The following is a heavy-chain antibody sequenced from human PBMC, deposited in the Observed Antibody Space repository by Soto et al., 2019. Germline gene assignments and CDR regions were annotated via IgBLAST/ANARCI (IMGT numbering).Heavy chain of an antibody. V-gene: IGHV4-4*02. D-gene: IGHD1-26*01. CDR2: IYHSGST. Sequence: SETLSLTCAVSGGSISSSNWWSWVRQPPGKGLEWIGEIYHSGSTNYNPSLKSRVTISVDKSKNQFSLKLSSVTAADTAVYYCARRSPGIVDDAFDIWGQGTMVTVSS. J-gene: IGHJ3*02. CDR1: GGSISSSNW. CDR3: ARRSPGIVDDAFDI.